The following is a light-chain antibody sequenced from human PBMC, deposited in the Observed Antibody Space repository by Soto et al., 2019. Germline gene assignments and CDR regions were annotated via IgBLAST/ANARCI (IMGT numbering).Light chain of an antibody. Sequence: QPVLTQPPSASGIPGQRVTISCSGSSSNVGSNTVNWYQQLPGTAPKLLIYSSNQRPSGVPDRFSASQSGTSASLAISGLQSEGEADYYCAAWDDSQNGYVFGTGTKLTVL. J-gene: IGLJ1*01. CDR1: SSNVGSNT. CDR3: AAWDDSQNGYV. CDR2: SSN. V-gene: IGLV1-44*01.